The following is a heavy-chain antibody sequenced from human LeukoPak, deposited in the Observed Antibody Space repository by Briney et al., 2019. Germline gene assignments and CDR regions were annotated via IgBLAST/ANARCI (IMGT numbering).Heavy chain of an antibody. D-gene: IGHD3-22*01. V-gene: IGHV2-70*11. CDR1: GFSLSVTGVC. Sequence: SGPALVKPTQTLTLTCTFSGFSLSVTGVCVSWIRQPPGKALAWLARIAWDDDKYYTTSLKTRLTISEDTSKNQVVLTMTNMDPVDTATYYCARIPSRNWDSSGYYDAFDFWGQGTMVTVSS. J-gene: IGHJ3*01. CDR2: IAWDDDK. CDR3: ARIPSRNWDSSGYYDAFDF.